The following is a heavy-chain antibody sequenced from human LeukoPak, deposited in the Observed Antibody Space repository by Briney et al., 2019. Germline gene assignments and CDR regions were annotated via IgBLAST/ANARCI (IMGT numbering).Heavy chain of an antibody. J-gene: IGHJ4*02. Sequence: GGSLRLSCAASRFTFSFYWMHWVRHAPGEGRVWVSRINSDGSNTIYGDSVKGRFTISRDNAKNTLYLQMNSLRAEDTAVYYCAFGPETYYYDSTGSQTFDYWGQGTLVTVSS. CDR2: INSDGSNT. CDR1: RFTFSFYW. CDR3: AFGPETYYYDSTGSQTFDY. D-gene: IGHD3-22*01. V-gene: IGHV3-74*01.